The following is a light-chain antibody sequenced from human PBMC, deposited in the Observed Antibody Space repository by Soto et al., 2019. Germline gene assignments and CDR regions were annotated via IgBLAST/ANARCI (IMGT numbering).Light chain of an antibody. Sequence: LTQSPCTLSWSPVERATLSCMSSQSVSSSYLAWYQQKPGQAPRLLIYGASSRATGIPDRFSGSGSGTDCTLTISRLEPEDFAVYYCQQYGSSPRTFGQGTKVDIK. J-gene: IGKJ1*01. V-gene: IGKV3-20*01. CDR1: QSVSSSY. CDR3: QQYGSSPRT. CDR2: GAS.